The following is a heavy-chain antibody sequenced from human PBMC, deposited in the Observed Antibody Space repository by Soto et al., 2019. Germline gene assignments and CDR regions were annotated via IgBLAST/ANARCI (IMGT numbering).Heavy chain of an antibody. Sequence: GGSLRLSCAASGFTFSSYWMHWVRQAPGKGLVWVSRINSDGSTTNYADSVKGRFTISRDNAKNTLYLQMNSLRAEDTAVYYCARQEPLYSDPEGYWGQGTLVTVSS. CDR3: ARQEPLYSDPEGY. J-gene: IGHJ4*02. D-gene: IGHD1-26*01. V-gene: IGHV3-74*01. CDR2: INSDGSTT. CDR1: GFTFSSYW.